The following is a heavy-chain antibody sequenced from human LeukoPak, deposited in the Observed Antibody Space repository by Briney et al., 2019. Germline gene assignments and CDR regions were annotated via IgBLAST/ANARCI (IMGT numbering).Heavy chain of an antibody. CDR3: AGVIAAGGGLGYYFDY. Sequence: GGSLRLSCAASGFTFDDYGMSWVRQAPGKGLEWVSGINWNGGSTGYADSVKGRFTISRDNAKNSLYLQMNSLRAEDTALYYCAGVIAAGGGLGYYFDYWGQGTLVTVSS. D-gene: IGHD6-13*01. CDR1: GFTFDDYG. J-gene: IGHJ4*02. V-gene: IGHV3-20*04. CDR2: INWNGGST.